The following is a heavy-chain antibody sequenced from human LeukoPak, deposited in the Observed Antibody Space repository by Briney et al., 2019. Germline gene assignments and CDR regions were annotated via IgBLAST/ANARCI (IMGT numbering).Heavy chain of an antibody. CDR3: ARGYYYDSSGYGYYFDY. CDR1: GGNFNNYA. D-gene: IGHD3-22*01. CDR2: ISAYNGNT. J-gene: IGHJ4*02. Sequence: ASVKVSCKASGGNFNNYAVSWVRQAPGQGLEWMGWISAYNGNTNYAQKLQGRVTMTTDTSTSTAYMELRSLRSDDTAVYYCARGYYYDSSGYGYYFDYWGQGTLVTVSS. V-gene: IGHV1-18*01.